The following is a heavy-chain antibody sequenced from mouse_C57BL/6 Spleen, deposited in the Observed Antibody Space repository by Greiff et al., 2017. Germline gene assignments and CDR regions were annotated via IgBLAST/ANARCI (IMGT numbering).Heavy chain of an antibody. J-gene: IGHJ2*01. CDR3: TRGSHYFDY. V-gene: IGHV6-3*01. CDR1: GFTFSNYW. Sequence: EVKLMESGGGLVQPGGSMKLSCVASGFTFSNYWMNWVRQSPEKGLEWVAQIRFKSDNYATHYAESVKGRFTISRDDSKSRVYRQMNNLRAEDTGIYYCTRGSHYFDYWGQGTTLTVSS. CDR2: IRFKSDNYAT.